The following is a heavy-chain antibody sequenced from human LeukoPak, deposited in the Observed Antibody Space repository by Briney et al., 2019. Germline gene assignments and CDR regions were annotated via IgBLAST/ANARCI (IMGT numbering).Heavy chain of an antibody. V-gene: IGHV4-59*02. CDR3: ARDKGPYWYFDL. CDR2: IYNSGST. CDR1: GGSVSSYY. Sequence: SETLSLTCTVSGGSVSSYYWNWIRQPPGKGLEWIGNIYNSGSTDYNPPLKSRVTMSVDTSKNQIPLMLNSVTAADTAVYYCARDKGPYWYFDLWGRGTLVTVSS. J-gene: IGHJ2*01.